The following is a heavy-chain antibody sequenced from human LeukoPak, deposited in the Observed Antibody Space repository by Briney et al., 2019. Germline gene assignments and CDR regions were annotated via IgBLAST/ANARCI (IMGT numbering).Heavy chain of an antibody. CDR2: INWNGSST. Sequence: TGGSLRLSCAASGFTFDDYGMSWVRQAPGKGLEWVSGINWNGSSTGYADSVKGRFTISRDNAKNSLYLQMNSLRAEDTALYYCARAQIIETTYYFDYWGQGTLVTVSS. CDR3: ARAQIIETTYYFDY. J-gene: IGHJ4*02. V-gene: IGHV3-20*04. D-gene: IGHD2/OR15-2a*01. CDR1: GFTFDDYG.